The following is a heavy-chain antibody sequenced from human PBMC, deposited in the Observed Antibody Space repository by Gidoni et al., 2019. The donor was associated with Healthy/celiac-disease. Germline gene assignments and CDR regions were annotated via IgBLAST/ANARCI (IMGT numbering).Heavy chain of an antibody. D-gene: IGHD1-26*01. CDR2: IWYDGSNK. J-gene: IGHJ4*02. CDR1: GFTFSSYG. Sequence: QVQLVESGGGVVQPGSSLRLSCAASGFTFSSYGMHWVRQAPGKGLEWVAVIWYDGSNKYYADSVKGRFTISRDNSKNTLYLQMNSLRAEDTAVYYCARGVGATSTDFDYWGQGTLVTVSS. V-gene: IGHV3-33*01. CDR3: ARGVGATSTDFDY.